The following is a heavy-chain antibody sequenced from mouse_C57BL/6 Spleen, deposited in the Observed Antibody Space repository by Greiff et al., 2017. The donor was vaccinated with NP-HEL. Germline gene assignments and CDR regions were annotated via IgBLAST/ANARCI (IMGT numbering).Heavy chain of an antibody. Sequence: QVQLQQSGAELVRPGTSVKVSCKASGYAFTNYLIEWVKQRPGQGLEWIGVINPGSGGTNYNEKFKGKATLTADKSSSTAYMQLSSLTSEDSAVYFCARKGGYYGSSYGAYWGLGTLVTVSA. CDR1: GYAFTNYL. J-gene: IGHJ3*01. V-gene: IGHV1-54*01. CDR2: INPGSGGT. D-gene: IGHD1-1*01. CDR3: ARKGGYYGSSYGAY.